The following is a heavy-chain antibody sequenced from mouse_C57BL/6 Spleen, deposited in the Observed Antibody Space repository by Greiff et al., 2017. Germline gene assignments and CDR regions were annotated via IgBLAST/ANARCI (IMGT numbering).Heavy chain of an antibody. CDR3: ARRGDPYAMDY. J-gene: IGHJ4*01. V-gene: IGHV1-7*01. Sequence: QVHVKQSGAELAKPGASVKLSCKASGYTFTSYWMHWVKQRPGQGLEWIGYINPSSGYTKYNQKFKDKATLTADKSSSTAYMQLSSLTYEDAAVYYCARRGDPYAMDYWGQGTSVTVSS. CDR1: GYTFTSYW. CDR2: INPSSGYT.